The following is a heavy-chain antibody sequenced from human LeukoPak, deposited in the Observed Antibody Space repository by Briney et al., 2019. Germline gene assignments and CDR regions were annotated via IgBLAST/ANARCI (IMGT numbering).Heavy chain of an antibody. V-gene: IGHV1-18*01. CDR1: GYTFTSYG. CDR3: ARVVVITSHYYYMDV. CDR2: ISAYNGNT. D-gene: IGHD3-22*01. J-gene: IGHJ6*03. Sequence: ASVKVSCKASGYTFTSYGISWVRQAPGQGLEWMGWISAYNGNTNYAQKLQGRVTMTTDTSTSTAYMELRSLRSDDTAVYYCARVVVITSHYYYMDVWGKGTTVTVSS.